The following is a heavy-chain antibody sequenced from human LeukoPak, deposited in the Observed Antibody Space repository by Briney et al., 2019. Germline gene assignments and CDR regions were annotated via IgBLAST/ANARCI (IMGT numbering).Heavy chain of an antibody. CDR3: ARHRSGGSQDDAFDI. Sequence: GGSLRLSCAASGFTFSSYEMNWVRQAPGQGREGVSYISSSGSTIYYAASVKGRFTISRDNAKNSLFLQMNSLRAEDTAVYYCARHRSGGSQDDAFDIWAQGTMVTVSS. J-gene: IGHJ3*02. CDR1: GFTFSSYE. V-gene: IGHV3-48*03. D-gene: IGHD2-15*01. CDR2: ISSSGSTI.